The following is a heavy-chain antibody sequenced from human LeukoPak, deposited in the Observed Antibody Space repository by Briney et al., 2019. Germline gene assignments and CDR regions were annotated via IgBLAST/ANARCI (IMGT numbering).Heavy chain of an antibody. J-gene: IGHJ1*01. CDR2: ISGSGGST. CDR3: AKNDIVVVPALLYFQH. V-gene: IGHV3-23*01. CDR1: GFTYSIYA. D-gene: IGHD2-2*01. Sequence: PGGSLRLSCAASGFTYSIYAMSWVRPAPGKGLEWVSAISGSGGSTYYEASVKSRFTISRDNSKNTLYLQMNSLRAEDTAVYYCAKNDIVVVPALLYFQHWGQGTLVTVSS.